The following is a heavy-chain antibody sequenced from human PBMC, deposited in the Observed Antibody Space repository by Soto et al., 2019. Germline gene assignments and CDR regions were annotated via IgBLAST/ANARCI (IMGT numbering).Heavy chain of an antibody. D-gene: IGHD1-26*01. V-gene: IGHV3-30*03. CDR2: ISYDGDNE. Sequence: PGGSLRLSCAASGFSFSNYAMHWVRQAPGKGLEWLAIISYDGDNEYYADSVRGRFTISRDNSKNTLYLQTNNLRHEDTAVYYCVRDSQWAFDYWGQGTLVTVSS. CDR1: GFSFSNYA. J-gene: IGHJ4*02. CDR3: VRDSQWAFDY.